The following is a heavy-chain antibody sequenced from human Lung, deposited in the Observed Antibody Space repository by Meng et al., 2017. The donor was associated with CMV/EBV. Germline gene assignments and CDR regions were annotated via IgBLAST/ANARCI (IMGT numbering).Heavy chain of an antibody. Sequence: GGSXRLSCAASGFTFDDYAMHWVRQAPGKGLEWVSGISWNGGSIGYADSVRGRFTISRDNAKNSLYLQMNSLRAEDTALYYCAKDWSGYYHPGGMDVWGQGTXVTVSS. J-gene: IGHJ6*02. D-gene: IGHD3-3*01. CDR1: GFTFDDYA. V-gene: IGHV3-9*01. CDR2: ISWNGGSI. CDR3: AKDWSGYYHPGGMDV.